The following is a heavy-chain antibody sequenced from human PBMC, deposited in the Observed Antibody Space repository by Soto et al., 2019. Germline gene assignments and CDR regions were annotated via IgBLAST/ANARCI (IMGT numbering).Heavy chain of an antibody. J-gene: IGHJ4*02. CDR1: GGSISSSSYF. CDR3: ARHLQAAAGRRFDY. Sequence: PSETLSLPRTVSGGSISSSSYFWGWIRQPPGKGLEWIGSIYYSGSTYYNPSLKSRVTISVDTSKNQFSLKLSSVTAADTAVYYCARHLQAAAGRRFDYWGQGTLVTVSS. D-gene: IGHD6-13*01. CDR2: IYYSGST. V-gene: IGHV4-39*01.